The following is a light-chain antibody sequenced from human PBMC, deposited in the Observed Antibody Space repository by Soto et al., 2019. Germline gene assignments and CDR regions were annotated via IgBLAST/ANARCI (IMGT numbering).Light chain of an antibody. Sequence: QSALTQPASVSGSPGQSITISCTGTSSDVGGYNYVSWYQQHPGKAPKLMIYEVSNRPSGVSNRFSGSRSGNTASLTISGIQAEDEAEYYCNSYTSSRTLVFGTGTKLTVL. CDR1: SSDVGGYNY. CDR2: EVS. CDR3: NSYTSSRTLV. J-gene: IGLJ1*01. V-gene: IGLV2-14*01.